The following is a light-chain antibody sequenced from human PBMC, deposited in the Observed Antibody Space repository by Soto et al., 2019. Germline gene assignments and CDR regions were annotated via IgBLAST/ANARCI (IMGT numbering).Light chain of an antibody. CDR1: QSVSSS. V-gene: IGKV3-15*01. CDR3: QQYKNWLTWT. Sequence: EIVMTQSPATLSVSPGERATLSCRASQSVSSSLAWYQHKPGQAPRLLIYGASTRATGIPARFSGSGSGTEFTIPIISMQSEDIAVYYCQQYKNWLTWTFGQGTKVEI. CDR2: GAS. J-gene: IGKJ1*01.